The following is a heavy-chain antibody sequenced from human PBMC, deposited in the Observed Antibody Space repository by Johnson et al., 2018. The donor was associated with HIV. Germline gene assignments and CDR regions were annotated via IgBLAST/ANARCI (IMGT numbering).Heavy chain of an antibody. V-gene: IGHV3-7*01. Sequence: VQLVESGGGVVQPGGSLRLSCAASGFTFSSYWMSWVRQAPGKGLEWVANIKQDGSNKYYADSVKGRFTISRVNSKNMLYLQMNSLRVEDTAVYYCAKEGSRGTVTQAPDAFDIWGQGTVVTVSS. D-gene: IGHD4-17*01. J-gene: IGHJ3*02. CDR1: GFTFSSYW. CDR3: AKEGSRGTVTQAPDAFDI. CDR2: IKQDGSNK.